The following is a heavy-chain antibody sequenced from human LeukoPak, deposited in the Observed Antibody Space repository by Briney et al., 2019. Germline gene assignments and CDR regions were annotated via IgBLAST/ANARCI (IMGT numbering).Heavy chain of an antibody. Sequence: ASVTVSCKASGYKFTDDYMHWVRQAPGQGLEFMGWINPDSGFTNYAQKFKGRVTMTSDTSISTAYLEVRSLTSDDTAVYYCAPTAEAYTSWWKVWGQGTLVTVSS. V-gene: IGHV1-2*02. D-gene: IGHD3-16*01. CDR2: INPDSGFT. CDR3: APTAEAYTSWWKV. J-gene: IGHJ4*02. CDR1: GYKFTDDY.